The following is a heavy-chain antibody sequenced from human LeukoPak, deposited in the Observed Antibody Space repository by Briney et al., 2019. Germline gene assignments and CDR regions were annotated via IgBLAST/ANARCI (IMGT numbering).Heavy chain of an antibody. CDR2: ISSSGSTI. D-gene: IGHD6-19*01. Sequence: GGSLRLSCAASGFTFSSYEMNWVRQAPGKGLEWVSYISSSGSTIYYADSVKGRFTISRDNAKNSLYLQMNSLRAEDTAVYYCARLYSSGWPYYYYYMDVWGKGTTVTVSS. V-gene: IGHV3-48*03. J-gene: IGHJ6*03. CDR1: GFTFSSYE. CDR3: ARLYSSGWPYYYYYMDV.